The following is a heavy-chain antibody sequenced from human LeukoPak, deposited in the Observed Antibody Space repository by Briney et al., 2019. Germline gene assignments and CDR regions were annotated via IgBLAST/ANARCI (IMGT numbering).Heavy chain of an antibody. V-gene: IGHV4-38-2*02. D-gene: IGHD3-22*01. J-gene: IGHJ4*02. CDR1: GYSISSGYY. CDR2: IYHSGST. CDR3: AREDDSSGLLDY. Sequence: SETLSLTCAVSGYSISSGYYWGWIRQPPGKGLEWIGSIYHSGSTYYTPSLKSRVTISVDTSKNQFSLKLSSVTAADTAVYYCAREDDSSGLLDYRGQGTLVTVSS.